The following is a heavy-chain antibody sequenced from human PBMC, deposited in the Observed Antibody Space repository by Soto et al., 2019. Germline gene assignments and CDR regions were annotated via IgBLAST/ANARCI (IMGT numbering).Heavy chain of an antibody. CDR3: AILNYYGSAAIGMEV. D-gene: IGHD3-10*01. V-gene: IGHV4-4*02. CDR1: GGSISSSNW. J-gene: IGHJ6*02. Sequence: SETLSLTCAVSGGSISSSNWWSWVRHPPGKGLELIGEIYHSGSTNYNPSLKSRVTISVDKYKNQFSLKLSSVTAADTAVYYGAILNYYGSAAIGMEVWGQGTTVTVSS. CDR2: IYHSGST.